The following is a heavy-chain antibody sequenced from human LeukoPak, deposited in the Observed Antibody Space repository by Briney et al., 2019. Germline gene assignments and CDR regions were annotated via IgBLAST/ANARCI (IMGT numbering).Heavy chain of an antibody. Sequence: GRSLRLSCSASGFTFANYVMSWFRQAPGKGLEWVGFIRSNAYGGTTEYAASVNGRFTISRDDSKRTAYLQMNSLETEDTAVYYCTRALLPPGKSNYNPYFFDYWGQGTLVTVSS. CDR2: IRSNAYGGTT. V-gene: IGHV3-49*03. CDR3: TRALLPPGKSNYNPYFFDY. CDR1: GFTFANYV. D-gene: IGHD4-11*01. J-gene: IGHJ4*02.